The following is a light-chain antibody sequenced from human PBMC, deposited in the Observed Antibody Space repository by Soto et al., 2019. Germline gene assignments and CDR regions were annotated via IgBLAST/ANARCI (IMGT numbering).Light chain of an antibody. CDR2: EDN. V-gene: IGLV6-57*04. Sequence: NFMLTQPHSVSESPGRTVTISCTRSSGSIASNYVQWYHQRPGNAPTTVIYEDNQRPSGVPDRFSGSIDSSSNSASLTISGLETEDESDYHCQSYDSSNQVFGTGTKVTVL. CDR1: SGSIASNY. CDR3: QSYDSSNQV. J-gene: IGLJ1*01.